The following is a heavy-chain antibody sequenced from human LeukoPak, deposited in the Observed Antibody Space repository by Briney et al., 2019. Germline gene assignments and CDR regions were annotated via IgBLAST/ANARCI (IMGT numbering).Heavy chain of an antibody. CDR3: ARDFANTVPFDY. V-gene: IGHV1-2*02. Sequence: PRASVKVSCKASGYTFTGYYMHWVRQAPGQGLEWMGWINPNSGGTNYAQKFQGRVTMTRDTSISTAYMELSRLRSDDTAVYYCARDFANTVPFDYWGQGTLVTVSS. J-gene: IGHJ4*02. CDR1: GYTFTGYY. CDR2: INPNSGGT. D-gene: IGHD4-17*01.